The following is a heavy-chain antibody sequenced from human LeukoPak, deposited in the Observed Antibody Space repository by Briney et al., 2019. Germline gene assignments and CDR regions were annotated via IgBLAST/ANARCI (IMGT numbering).Heavy chain of an antibody. D-gene: IGHD6-6*01. CDR3: ARDRVSRIAARPDWFDP. J-gene: IGHJ5*02. CDR1: GFTFSSYG. CDR2: IWYDGSNK. Sequence: PGRSLRLSCAASGFTFSSYGMHWVRQAPGKGLEWVAVIWYDGSNKYYADSVKGRFTISRDNSKNTLYLQMNSLRAEDTAVYYCARDRVSRIAARPDWFDPWGQGTLVTVSS. V-gene: IGHV3-33*08.